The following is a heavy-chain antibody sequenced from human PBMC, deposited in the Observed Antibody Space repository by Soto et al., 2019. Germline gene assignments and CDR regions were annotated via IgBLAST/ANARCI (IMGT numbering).Heavy chain of an antibody. J-gene: IGHJ4*02. Sequence: ASVKVTCKASGYTFTSYGITWVRQAPGQGLEWMGWISANNGNTEYAQNFQGRVTMTTDISRRTAYMELRSLRSNDTAVYYCARAGLYDGVWGTYRYSKANDYWGQGTLVTVSS. V-gene: IGHV1-18*01. CDR1: GYTFTSYG. D-gene: IGHD3-16*02. CDR2: ISANNGNT. CDR3: ARAGLYDGVWGTYRYSKANDY.